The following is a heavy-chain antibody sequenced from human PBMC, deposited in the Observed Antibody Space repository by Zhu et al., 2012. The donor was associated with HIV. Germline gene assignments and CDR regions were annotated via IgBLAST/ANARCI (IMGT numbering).Heavy chain of an antibody. Sequence: QVQLQESGPGLVKPSQTLSLTCTVSGVSISSGDYYWSWIRQPPGKGLEWIGYVYYSGITYYNPSLKSRITISVDTSKNQFSLKLSSVTAADTAVHYCARYYYASGRTIDYWGQGTWYTVSS. CDR3: ARYYYASGRTIDY. CDR2: VYYSGIT. V-gene: IGHV4-30-4*08. D-gene: IGHD3-10*01. CDR1: GVSISSGDYY. J-gene: IGHJ4*02.